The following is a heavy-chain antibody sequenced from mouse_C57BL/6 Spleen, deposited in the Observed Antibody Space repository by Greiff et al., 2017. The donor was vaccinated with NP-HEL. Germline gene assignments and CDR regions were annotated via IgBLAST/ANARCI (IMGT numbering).Heavy chain of an antibody. J-gene: IGHJ4*01. V-gene: IGHV1-47*01. D-gene: IGHD2-1*01. CDR3: ARGVYYGNYGAMDY. CDR2: FHPYNDDT. Sequence: QVQLQQSGAELVKPGASVTMSCKASGYTFTTYPIEWMKQNHGKSLEWIGNFHPYNDDTKYNAQFKGKATLTVEKSSSTVYLELSRLTSDDSAVYYCARGVYYGNYGAMDYWGQGTSVTVSS. CDR1: GYTFTTYP.